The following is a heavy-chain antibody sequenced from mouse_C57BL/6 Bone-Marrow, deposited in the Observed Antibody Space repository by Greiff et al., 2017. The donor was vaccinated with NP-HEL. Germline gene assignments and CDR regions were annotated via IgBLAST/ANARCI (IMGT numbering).Heavy chain of an antibody. V-gene: IGHV1-4*01. CDR1: GYTFTSYT. CDR2: INPSSGYT. CDR3: ARGLPRWYFDV. J-gene: IGHJ1*03. D-gene: IGHD2-2*01. Sequence: QVQLKESGAELARPGASVKMSCKASGYTFTSYTMHWVKQRPGQGLEWIGYINPSSGYTKYNQKFKDKATLTADKSSSTAYMQLSSLTSEDSAVYYCARGLPRWYFDVWGTGTTVTVSS.